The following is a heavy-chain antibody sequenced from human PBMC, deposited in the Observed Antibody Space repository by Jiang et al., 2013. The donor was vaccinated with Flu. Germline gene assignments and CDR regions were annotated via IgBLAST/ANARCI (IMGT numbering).Heavy chain of an antibody. CDR1: GGSISSYY. V-gene: IGHV4-59*01. CDR2: IYYSGST. D-gene: IGHD3-10*01. Sequence: VLLKPSETLSLTCTVSGGSISSYYWSWIRQPPGKGLEWIGYIYYSGSTNYNPSLKSRVTISVDTSKNQFSLKLSSVTAADTAVYYCAVLLWFGEGLYYFDYWGQGTLVTVSS. J-gene: IGHJ4*02. CDR3: AVLLWFGEGLYYFDY.